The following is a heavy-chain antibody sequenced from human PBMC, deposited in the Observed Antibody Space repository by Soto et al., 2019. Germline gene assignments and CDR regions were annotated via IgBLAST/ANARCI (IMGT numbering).Heavy chain of an antibody. CDR3: GSVRPSGYVLS. D-gene: IGHD6-25*01. CDR1: GVSLSSHY. CDR2: VYFSGNT. V-gene: IGHV4-59*11. J-gene: IGHJ5*02. Sequence: ETLALTCPGSGVSLSSHYWTWIRQSPGKGLEWIGYVYFSGNTNYNPSLKSRVTISIDTSKNQFSLRLASVTAADTAFYYCGSVRPSGYVLSWGQGTLVTVYS.